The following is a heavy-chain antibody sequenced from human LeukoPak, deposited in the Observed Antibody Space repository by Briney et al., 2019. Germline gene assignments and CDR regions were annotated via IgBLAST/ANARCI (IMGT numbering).Heavy chain of an antibody. D-gene: IGHD3-10*01. V-gene: IGHV4-59*12. J-gene: IGHJ3*02. CDR3: ASPSPLLWFGETSGNAFDI. Sequence: SETLSLTCTVSGGSISDYYRGWIRQPPGKGLEWIGYIYYSGSTNYNPSLKSRVTISVDRSKNQFSLKLSSVTAADTAVYYCASPSPLLWFGETSGNAFDIWGQGTMVTVSS. CDR1: GGSISDYY. CDR2: IYYSGST.